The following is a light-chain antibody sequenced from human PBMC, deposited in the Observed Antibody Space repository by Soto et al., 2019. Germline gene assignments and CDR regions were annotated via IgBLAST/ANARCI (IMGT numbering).Light chain of an antibody. CDR1: QSLLHSNGYNY. Sequence: DIVMTQSPLSLPVTPGEPASISCRSSQSLLHSNGYNYLDWYLQKPGQSPQLLIYLGSNRASGVPDRCRGSGSGTDLTLKISRVEAEDVGVYYCMQALQTPSFGQGTRLEIK. CDR2: LGS. V-gene: IGKV2-28*01. CDR3: MQALQTPS. J-gene: IGKJ5*01.